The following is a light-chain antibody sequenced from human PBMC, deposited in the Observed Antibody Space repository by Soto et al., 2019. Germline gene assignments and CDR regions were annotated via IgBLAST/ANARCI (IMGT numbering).Light chain of an antibody. Sequence: EVVMTQSPATLSVSPGERATLSCRASQSVSSNLAWYQHKPGQAPRLLIYGASTRATGIPARFSGSGSATEFTLTISSLQSEDFAVYYCQQYNNWPPFTFGQGTKLEIK. CDR3: QQYNNWPPFT. CDR1: QSVSSN. CDR2: GAS. V-gene: IGKV3-15*01. J-gene: IGKJ2*01.